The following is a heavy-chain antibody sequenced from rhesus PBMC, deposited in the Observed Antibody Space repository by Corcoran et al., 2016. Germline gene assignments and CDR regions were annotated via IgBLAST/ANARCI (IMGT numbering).Heavy chain of an antibody. J-gene: IGHJ4*01. Sequence: QVQLQESGPGLVKPSETLSLTCAVSGGSISSGYYYWSWIRQPPGKGLEWIGYITYSGSTSYNPSLKSRVTISRDTSKNQFSLKLSSVTAADTAVYYCARRANGVDYWGQGVLVTVSS. CDR2: ITYSGST. CDR3: ARRANGVDY. CDR1: GGSISSGYYY. V-gene: IGHV4-122*02.